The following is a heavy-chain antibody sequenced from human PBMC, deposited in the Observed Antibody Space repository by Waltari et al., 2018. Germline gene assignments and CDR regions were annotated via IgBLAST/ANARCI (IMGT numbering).Heavy chain of an antibody. CDR1: GFTFSSYS. J-gene: IGHJ5*02. CDR2: ISSSSSTI. D-gene: IGHD1-7*01. V-gene: IGHV3-48*04. CDR3: AREGRRTGTPNWFDP. Sequence: EVQLVESGGGLVQPGGSLRLSCAASGFTFSSYSMNWVRQAPGKGLEWVSYISSSSSTIYYADSVKGRFTISRDNAKNSLYLQMNSLRAEDTPVYYCAREGRRTGTPNWFDPWGQGTLVTVSS.